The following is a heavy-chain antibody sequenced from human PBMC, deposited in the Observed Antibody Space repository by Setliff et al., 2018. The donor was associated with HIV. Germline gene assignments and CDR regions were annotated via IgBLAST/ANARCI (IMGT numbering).Heavy chain of an antibody. V-gene: IGHV1-18*01. J-gene: IGHJ4*02. CDR1: GYNFFSYG. CDR3: ARVPGDYGDNPIDY. Sequence: ASVKVSCKASGYNFFSYGISWVRQAPGQGLEWMGWISTFDGNTDYAQNVQDRVTMTTDTSASTVYMELRSLRSDDTAVYYCARVPGDYGDNPIDYWGQGTLVTVSS. D-gene: IGHD4-17*01. CDR2: ISTFDGNT.